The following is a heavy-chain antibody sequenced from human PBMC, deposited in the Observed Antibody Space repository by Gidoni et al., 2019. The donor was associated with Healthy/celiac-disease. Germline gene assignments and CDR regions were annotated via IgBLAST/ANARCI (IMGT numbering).Heavy chain of an antibody. D-gene: IGHD2-21*01. CDR2: ISYDGSNK. Sequence: QVQLVESGGGVVQPGRSLRLSCAASGFTFSSHAMPWVRQAPGKGLEWVAVISYDGSNKYYADSVKGRFTISRDNSKNTLYVQMNSLRAEDTAVYYCARDSYVQRYCGGDCSGYFDYWGQGTLVTVSS. V-gene: IGHV3-30-3*01. CDR3: ARDSYVQRYCGGDCSGYFDY. J-gene: IGHJ4*02. CDR1: GFTFSSHA.